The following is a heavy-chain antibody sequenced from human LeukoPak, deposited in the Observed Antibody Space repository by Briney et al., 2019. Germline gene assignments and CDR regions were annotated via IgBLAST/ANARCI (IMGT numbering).Heavy chain of an antibody. CDR3: ARGNYYGSGTLGAFDI. CDR1: GGYFSGYY. J-gene: IGHJ3*02. Sequence: SETLSLICAVYGGYFSGYYWGWIRPPPGKGLEWIGEINHSGSTNYIPPLKSRVTISVDTSTNQFSLKLSSVTAADTAVYYCARGNYYGSGTLGAFDIWGQGKMVTVSS. V-gene: IGHV4-34*01. D-gene: IGHD3-10*01. CDR2: INHSGST.